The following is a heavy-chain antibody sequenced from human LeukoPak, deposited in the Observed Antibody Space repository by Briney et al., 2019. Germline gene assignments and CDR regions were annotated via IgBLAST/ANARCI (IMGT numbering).Heavy chain of an antibody. V-gene: IGHV3-23*01. J-gene: IGHJ4*02. CDR2: ISGSGGST. D-gene: IGHD6-19*01. Sequence: GGSLRHSCAASGFTFSSYAMSWVRQAPGKGLEWVSAISGSGGSTYYADSVKGRFTISRDNSKDTLYLQMNSLRAEDTAVYYCAKGRGRSSAWSFDYWGQGTLVTVSS. CDR1: GFTFSSYA. CDR3: AKGRGRSSAWSFDY.